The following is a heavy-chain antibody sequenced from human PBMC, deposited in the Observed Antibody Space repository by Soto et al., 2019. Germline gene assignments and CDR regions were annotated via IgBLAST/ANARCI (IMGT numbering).Heavy chain of an antibody. CDR1: GFTFSSYS. CDR3: ARGTSGRYEKYFDY. Sequence: PGGSLRLSCAASGFTFSSYSMNWVRQAPGKGLEWVSYISSSSSTIYYADSVKGRFTISRDNAKNSLYLQMNSLRDEDTAVYYCARGTSGRYEKYFDYWGQGTLVTVS. D-gene: IGHD1-26*01. J-gene: IGHJ4*02. CDR2: ISSSSSTI. V-gene: IGHV3-48*02.